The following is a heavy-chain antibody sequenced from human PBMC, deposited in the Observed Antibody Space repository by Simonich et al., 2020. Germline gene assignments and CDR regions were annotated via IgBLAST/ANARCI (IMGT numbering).Heavy chain of an antibody. D-gene: IGHD6-13*01. Sequence: QVQLQESGPGLVKPSETLSLTCAVSGYSISSGYYWGWIRQPPGKGVEWIGSIYHSGRTYYTPSLKSRVTISVDTSKNQFALKLSSVTAADTAVYYCARVGYSNYYYYGMDVWGQGTTVTVSS. CDR3: ARVGYSNYYYYGMDV. V-gene: IGHV4-38-2*01. CDR1: GYSISSGYY. J-gene: IGHJ6*02. CDR2: IYHSGRT.